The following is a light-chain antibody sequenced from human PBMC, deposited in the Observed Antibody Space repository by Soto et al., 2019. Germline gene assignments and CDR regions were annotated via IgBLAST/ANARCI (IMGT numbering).Light chain of an antibody. V-gene: IGKV1-9*01. J-gene: IGKJ1*01. Sequence: IQLTQSPSSLSASVGDRVTITCRASQGISSYLGWYQQKPGKAPNLLIYDASTLHSGVPSRFSGGGSGTDFTLTISSLQPDDFVIYYCQQYNSYPWTFGQGTKVDIK. CDR2: DAS. CDR3: QQYNSYPWT. CDR1: QGISSY.